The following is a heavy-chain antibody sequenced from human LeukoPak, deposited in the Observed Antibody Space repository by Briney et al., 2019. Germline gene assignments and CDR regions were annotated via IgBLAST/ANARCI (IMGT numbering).Heavy chain of an antibody. CDR3: ARDELDIVVVPAAIDYYYYMDV. Sequence: GGSLRLSCAASGFTFSDYYMSWIRQAPGKGLEWVSYISSSGSTIYYADSVKGRFTISRDNAKNSLHLQMNSLRAEDTAVYYCARDELDIVVVPAAIDYYYYMDVWGKGTTVTVSS. CDR2: ISSSGSTI. CDR1: GFTFSDYY. D-gene: IGHD2-2*03. V-gene: IGHV3-11*04. J-gene: IGHJ6*03.